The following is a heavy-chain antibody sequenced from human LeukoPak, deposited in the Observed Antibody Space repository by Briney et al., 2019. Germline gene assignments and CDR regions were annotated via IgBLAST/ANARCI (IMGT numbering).Heavy chain of an antibody. Sequence: SETLSLTCAVSGGSISSGGYSWSWIRQPPGKGLEWIGYIYYSGSTYYNPSLKSRVTISVDTSKNQFSLKLSSVTAADTAVYYCARHTAGRSFRLKIFDYWGQGTLVTVSS. D-gene: IGHD1-26*01. CDR3: ARHTAGRSFRLKIFDY. CDR1: GGSISSGGYS. V-gene: IGHV4-30-4*07. J-gene: IGHJ4*02. CDR2: IYYSGST.